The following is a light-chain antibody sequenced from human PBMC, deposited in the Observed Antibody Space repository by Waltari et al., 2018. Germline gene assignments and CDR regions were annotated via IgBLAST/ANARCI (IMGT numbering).Light chain of an antibody. CDR1: SSNIGNYY. CDR3: LSFDSSLSGYI. CDR2: QEN. Sequence: QSVLTQPPSVSGAPGQRVTISCTGSSSNIGNYYVSWYQQLPGTTPKLLIYQENKRPSGISDRFSGSKSGTSASLTITGLQTEDEADYYCLSFDSSLSGYIFGAGTRLTVL. J-gene: IGLJ1*01. V-gene: IGLV1-40*01.